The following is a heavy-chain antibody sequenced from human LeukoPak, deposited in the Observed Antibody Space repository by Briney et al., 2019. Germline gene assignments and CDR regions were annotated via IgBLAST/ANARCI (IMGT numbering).Heavy chain of an antibody. J-gene: IGHJ6*04. Sequence: AASVKVSCKASGYTFTSYGISWVRQAPEQGLEWMGWISAYNGNTNYAQKLQGRVTMTTDTSTSTAYMELRSRRSDDTAVYYCARDRPLNTAVAGTISYYYYGMDVWAKGPRSPSPQ. D-gene: IGHD6-19*01. CDR1: GYTFTSYG. CDR3: ARDRPLNTAVAGTISYYYYGMDV. CDR2: ISAYNGNT. V-gene: IGHV1-18*04.